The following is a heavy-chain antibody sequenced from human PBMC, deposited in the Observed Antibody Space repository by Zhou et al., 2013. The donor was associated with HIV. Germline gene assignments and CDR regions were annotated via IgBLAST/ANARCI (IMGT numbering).Heavy chain of an antibody. V-gene: IGHV3-74*01. CDR3: ARDWQAYQLANWFDP. CDR1: GFMFSSYW. Sequence: EVQLVESGGGLVQPGGSLRLSCAASGFMFSSYWMHWVRQAPGKGLEWVSRINSHGSRSYADSVKGRFTISRDNDKKMLYLQMNSLRAEDTAIYYCARDWQAYQLANWFDPWGQGTLVTVSS. D-gene: IGHD2-2*01. J-gene: IGHJ5*02. CDR2: INSHGSR.